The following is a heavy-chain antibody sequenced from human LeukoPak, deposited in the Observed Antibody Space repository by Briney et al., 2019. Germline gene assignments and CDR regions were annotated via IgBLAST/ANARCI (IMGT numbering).Heavy chain of an antibody. V-gene: IGHV1-46*01. CDR2: INPSGGST. CDR1: GYTFTGYY. J-gene: IGHJ4*02. Sequence: GASVKVSCKACGYTFTGYYMHWVRQAPGQGREWMGIINPSGGSTSYAQKFQGRVTMTRDTSTSTVYMELSSLRSEDTAVYYCARAHPSYYDYVWGSYRYGDYFDYWGQGTLVTVSS. D-gene: IGHD3-16*02. CDR3: ARAHPSYYDYVWGSYRYGDYFDY.